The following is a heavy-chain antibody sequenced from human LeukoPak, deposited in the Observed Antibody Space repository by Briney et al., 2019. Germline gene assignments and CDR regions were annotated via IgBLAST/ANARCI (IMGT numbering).Heavy chain of an antibody. CDR2: ISSSSYI. CDR3: ARLIVPAAMLSAFDI. D-gene: IGHD2-2*01. Sequence: AGGSLRLSCAASGFTFSSYSMNWVRQAPGKGLEWVSSISSSSYIYYADSVKGRFTISRDNAKNSLYLQMNSLRAEDTAVYYCARLIVPAAMLSAFDIWGQGAMVTVSS. V-gene: IGHV3-21*01. CDR1: GFTFSSYS. J-gene: IGHJ3*02.